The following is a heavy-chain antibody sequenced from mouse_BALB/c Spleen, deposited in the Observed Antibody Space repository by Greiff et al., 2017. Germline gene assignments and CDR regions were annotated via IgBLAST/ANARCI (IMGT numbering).Heavy chain of an antibody. D-gene: IGHD4-1*01. V-gene: IGHV1S81*02. CDR3: ARGGVLGRGYFDV. CDR2: INPSNGRT. J-gene: IGHJ1*01. Sequence: QVQLQQPGADLVKPGASVKLSCKASGYTFTSYWMHWVKQRPGQGLEWIGEINPSNGRTNYNEKFKSKATLTVDKSSSTAYMQLSSLTSEDAAVYYCARGGVLGRGYFDVWGEGTTVTVSS. CDR1: GYTFTSYW.